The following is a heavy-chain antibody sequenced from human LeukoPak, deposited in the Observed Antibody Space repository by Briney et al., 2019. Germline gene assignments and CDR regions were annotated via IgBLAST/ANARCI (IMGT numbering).Heavy chain of an antibody. V-gene: IGHV3-23*01. CDR2: LTDSGGTT. CDR3: AKKRDAFDI. CDR1: GFTFSSYA. Sequence: GGSLRLSCVASGFTFSSYAMGWVRQAPGKRPEWVSSLTDSGGTTYYEDSVKGRFTISRDNSKNTLYLHMNSLRAEDTAMYYCAKKRDAFDIWGQGTVVAVSS. D-gene: IGHD5-24*01. J-gene: IGHJ3*02.